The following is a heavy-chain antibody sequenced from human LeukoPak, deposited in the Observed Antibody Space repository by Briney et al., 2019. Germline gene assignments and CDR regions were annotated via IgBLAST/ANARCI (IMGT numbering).Heavy chain of an antibody. CDR2: IYYSGST. Sequence: SETLSLTCVVSGGSISSGGYSWSWIRQPPGKGLEWIGYIYYSGSTYYNPSLKSRVTISVDTSKNQFSLKLSSVTAAGTAVYYCARDPPHDYYDSSGYSPLGQGTLVTVSS. D-gene: IGHD3-22*01. J-gene: IGHJ5*02. V-gene: IGHV4-30-4*07. CDR3: ARDPPHDYYDSSGYSP. CDR1: GGSISSGGYS.